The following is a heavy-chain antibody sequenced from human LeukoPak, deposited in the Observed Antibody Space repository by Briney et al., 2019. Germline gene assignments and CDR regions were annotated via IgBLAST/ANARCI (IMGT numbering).Heavy chain of an antibody. V-gene: IGHV3-53*01. CDR1: GFIVSDNY. CDR3: ARGRDGDYVNWYDP. D-gene: IGHD4-17*01. J-gene: IGHJ5*02. CDR2: IYPVGT. Sequence: GGSLRLSCAASGFIVSDNYVTWVRQAPGKGLEWVSVIYPVGTYYAESVKGRFSISRDNSKNTVYLQMNSLRADDTAVYYCARGRDGDYVNWYDPWGQGILVTVSS.